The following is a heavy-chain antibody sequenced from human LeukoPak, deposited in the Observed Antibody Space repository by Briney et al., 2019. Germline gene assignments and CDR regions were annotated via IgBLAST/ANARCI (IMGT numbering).Heavy chain of an antibody. CDR3: AKLVDSSGWVFVF. Sequence: ASVKVSCKASGYTFTDYYMHWVRQAPGQGLEWMGWMNPNSGDTNYAQKFQGWVTMTRDTSINTAYMELSRLKSDDTAIYYCAKLVDSSGWVFVFWGQGTLVTVSS. CDR2: MNPNSGDT. V-gene: IGHV1-2*04. J-gene: IGHJ4*02. CDR1: GYTFTDYY. D-gene: IGHD6-19*01.